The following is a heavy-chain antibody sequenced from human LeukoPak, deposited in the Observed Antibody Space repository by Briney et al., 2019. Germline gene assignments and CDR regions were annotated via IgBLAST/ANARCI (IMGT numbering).Heavy chain of an antibody. D-gene: IGHD6-13*01. CDR2: ISYDGSNK. Sequence: GGSLRLSCAASGFTFSSYGMHWVRQAPGKGLEWVAVISYDGSNKYYADSVKGRFTISRDNSKNTLHLQVNSLRADDTAIYYCAKKSSSSWPNFDFWAREPWSPSPQ. J-gene: IGHJ4*02. V-gene: IGHV3-30*18. CDR1: GFTFSSYG. CDR3: AKKSSSSWPNFDF.